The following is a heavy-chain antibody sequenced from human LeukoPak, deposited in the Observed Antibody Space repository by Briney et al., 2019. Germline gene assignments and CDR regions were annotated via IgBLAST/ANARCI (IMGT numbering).Heavy chain of an antibody. Sequence: ASVKVSCKASGYTFTSYYMHWVRQAPGQGLEWMGWISAYNGNTNYAQKLQGRVTMTTDTSTSTAYMELRSLRSDDTAVYYCARVPSIAAAGDWGQGTLVTVSS. CDR2: ISAYNGNT. CDR1: GYTFTSYY. D-gene: IGHD6-13*01. V-gene: IGHV1-18*04. J-gene: IGHJ4*02. CDR3: ARVPSIAAAGD.